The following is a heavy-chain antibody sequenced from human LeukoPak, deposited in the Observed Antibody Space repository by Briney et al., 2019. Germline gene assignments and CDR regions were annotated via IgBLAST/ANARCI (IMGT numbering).Heavy chain of an antibody. CDR1: GFTFSSYA. V-gene: IGHV3-23*01. D-gene: IGHD3-22*01. Sequence: GGSLKLSCEASGFTFSSYAMNWVRQAPGQGLEWVSAIDRSGGSTYYADSVQGRFTISRDNSKNTLYLQMNSLRAEDTALYYCAKSDDSSGYYYGIVYWGQGTLVTVSS. CDR3: AKSDDSSGYYYGIVY. J-gene: IGHJ4*02. CDR2: IDRSGGST.